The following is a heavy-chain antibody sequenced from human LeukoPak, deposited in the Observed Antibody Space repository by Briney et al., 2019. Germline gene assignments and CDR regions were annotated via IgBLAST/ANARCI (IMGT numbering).Heavy chain of an antibody. D-gene: IGHD2-2*01. CDR3: ARGQYQLLGNPFDY. CDR2: ISPNSGGT. Sequence: ASVTVSCKASGYTFTGYYMHWVRQAPGQGLEWMGWISPNSGGTNYAQKFQGRVTMTRDTSISTAYMELSRLRSDDTAVYYCARGQYQLLGNPFDYWGQGTLVTVSS. J-gene: IGHJ4*02. CDR1: GYTFTGYY. V-gene: IGHV1-2*02.